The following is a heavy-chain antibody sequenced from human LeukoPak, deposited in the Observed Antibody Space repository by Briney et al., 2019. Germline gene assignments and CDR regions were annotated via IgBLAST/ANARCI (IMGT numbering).Heavy chain of an antibody. CDR1: GYTFTGYY. Sequence: ASVKVSCKASGYTFTGYYMHWVRQAPGQGLEWMGWINPNSGGTNYAQKFQGRVTMTRGTSISTAYMELSRLRSDDTAVYYCAREGDYGDPAFDIWGQGTMVTVSS. D-gene: IGHD4-17*01. CDR3: AREGDYGDPAFDI. J-gene: IGHJ3*02. CDR2: INPNSGGT. V-gene: IGHV1-2*02.